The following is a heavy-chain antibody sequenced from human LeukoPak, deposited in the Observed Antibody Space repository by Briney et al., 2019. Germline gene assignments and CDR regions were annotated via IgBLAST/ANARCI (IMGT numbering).Heavy chain of an antibody. J-gene: IGHJ4*02. CDR3: ARGFSSSWYWYFDY. Sequence: SETLSLTCTVSGGSISSYYWSWIRQPPGKGLEWIGYIHYSGSTNYNPSLKSRVTISVDTSKNQFSLKLSSVTAADTAVYYCARGFSSSWYWYFDYWGQGTLVTVSS. V-gene: IGHV4-59*01. CDR1: GGSISSYY. D-gene: IGHD6-13*01. CDR2: IHYSGST.